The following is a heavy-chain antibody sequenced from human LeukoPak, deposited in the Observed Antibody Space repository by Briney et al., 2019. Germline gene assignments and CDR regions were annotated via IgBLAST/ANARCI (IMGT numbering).Heavy chain of an antibody. Sequence: PGGSLRLSCAASGFTFSDYYMSWIRQAPGKGLEWVSYIISSGSTIYYADSVKGRFTISRDNAKNSLYLQMNSLRAEDTAVYYCARDGRDDYVWGSNRYGLFDYWGQGTLVTVSS. J-gene: IGHJ4*02. CDR1: GFTFSDYY. D-gene: IGHD3-16*02. CDR2: IISSGSTI. V-gene: IGHV3-11*04. CDR3: ARDGRDDYVWGSNRYGLFDY.